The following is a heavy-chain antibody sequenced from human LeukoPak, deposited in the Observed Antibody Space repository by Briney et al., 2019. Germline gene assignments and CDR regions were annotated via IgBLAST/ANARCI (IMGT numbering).Heavy chain of an antibody. CDR2: MNPSGGST. CDR1: GYTFTSYY. Sequence: SSVKVCCKASGYTFTSYYIHWVRQAPGQGLEWMGLMNPSGGSTNYAQKFQGRVTMTRDTSTSTVYMELSSLRSEDTAVYYCARGPSITMVRGGQWYYYMDVWGKGTTVTISS. J-gene: IGHJ6*03. CDR3: ARGPSITMVRGGQWYYYMDV. V-gene: IGHV1-46*01. D-gene: IGHD3-10*01.